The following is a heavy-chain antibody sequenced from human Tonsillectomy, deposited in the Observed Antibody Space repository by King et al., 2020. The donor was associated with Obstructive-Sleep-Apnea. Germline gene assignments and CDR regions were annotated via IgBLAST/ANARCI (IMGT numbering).Heavy chain of an antibody. Sequence: VQLQESGPGLVKPSETLSLTCPVSGGSISSYYWSWIRQPPGKGLEWIGYIYYSGSTNYNPSLKSRVTISVDTSKNQFSLKLSSVTAADTAVYYCARQIGYCSGGSCSHFDYWGQGTLVTVSS. J-gene: IGHJ4*02. CDR2: IYYSGST. D-gene: IGHD2-15*01. CDR3: ARQIGYCSGGSCSHFDY. CDR1: GGSISSYY. V-gene: IGHV4-59*08.